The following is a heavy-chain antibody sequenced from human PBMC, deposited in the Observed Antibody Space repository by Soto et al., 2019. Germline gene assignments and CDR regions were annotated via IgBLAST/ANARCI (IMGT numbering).Heavy chain of an antibody. D-gene: IGHD4-17*01. J-gene: IGHJ6*02. CDR3: ARAAYGDYLYYYCYGMDV. Sequence: ASVKVSCKASGGTFSSYAISWVRQAPGQGLEWMGGIIPIFGTANYAQKFQGRVTITADESTSTAYMELSSLRSEDTAVYYCARAAYGDYLYYYCYGMDVWGQGTTVTVSS. CDR2: IIPIFGTA. V-gene: IGHV1-69*13. CDR1: GGTFSSYA.